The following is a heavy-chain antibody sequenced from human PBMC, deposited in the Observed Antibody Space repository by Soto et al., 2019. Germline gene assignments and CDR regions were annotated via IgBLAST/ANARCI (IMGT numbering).Heavy chain of an antibody. D-gene: IGHD2-21*02. V-gene: IGHV3-74*01. CDR2: INSGGSRT. Sequence: EVQLAESGGVLVQPGGSLRLSCVASGFTLSDHWMHWVRQAPGKGLVWVSRINSGGSRTNYADSVKGRFTISSDNAKNKQYLEMNSLSVEDTAVYYCARGNCSGDTCFFGGTHWGRGTLVTVSS. CDR1: GFTLSDHW. CDR3: ARGNCSGDTCFFGGTH. J-gene: IGHJ4*02.